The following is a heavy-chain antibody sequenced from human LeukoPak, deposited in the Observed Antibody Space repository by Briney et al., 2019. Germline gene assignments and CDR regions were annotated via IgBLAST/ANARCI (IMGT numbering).Heavy chain of an antibody. CDR2: ISSSSYI. V-gene: IGHV3-21*01. J-gene: IGHJ4*02. CDR3: ARDLSTLDDH. CDR1: GFTFRTYS. Sequence: PGGSLRLSCSASGFTFRTYSMNWVRQAPGKGLEWVSSISSSSYIYYADSVKGRFTISRDNAKNSLYLQMNSLRAEDTAVYYCARDLSTLDDHWGQGTLVTVSS. D-gene: IGHD2/OR15-2a*01.